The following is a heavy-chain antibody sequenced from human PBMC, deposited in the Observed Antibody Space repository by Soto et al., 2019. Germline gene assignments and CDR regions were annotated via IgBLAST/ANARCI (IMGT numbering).Heavy chain of an antibody. CDR2: IYYSGST. Sequence: PSETLSLTCPVSGGSVISGSYYWIFVCEPPGKGLELIGYIYYSGSTNYNPSLKSRVTISVDTSKNQFSLKLSSVTAADTAVYYCARIGGAAVAGIVDYWGQGTPVTVSS. D-gene: IGHD6-19*01. J-gene: IGHJ4*02. CDR1: GGSVISGSYY. V-gene: IGHV4-61*01. CDR3: ARIGGAAVAGIVDY.